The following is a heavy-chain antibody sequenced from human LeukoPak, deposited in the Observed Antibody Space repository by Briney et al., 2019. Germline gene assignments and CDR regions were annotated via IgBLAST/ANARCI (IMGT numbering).Heavy chain of an antibody. CDR3: ARKIASPGAV. Sequence: GASLKLSCTASGYTFTGYFMHWVRQAPGQGLEWMGWINPNSGGTNYAQKFQGRVTMTSDTSISTAYMELSRLGFDDTAVYYCARKIASPGAVWGQGTLVTVSS. V-gene: IGHV1-2*02. CDR1: GYTFTGYF. D-gene: IGHD6-6*01. J-gene: IGHJ4*02. CDR2: INPNSGGT.